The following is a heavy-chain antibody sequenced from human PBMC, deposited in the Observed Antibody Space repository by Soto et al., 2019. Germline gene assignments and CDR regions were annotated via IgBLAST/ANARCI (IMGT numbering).Heavy chain of an antibody. CDR2: IYYSGST. D-gene: IGHD3-16*01. CDR3: SMIPVDTYMIYWFEP. J-gene: IGHJ5*01. V-gene: IGHV4-61*01. Sequence: LSLTFTVSGXSVTSGNYYWSWIRHPPGQGLEWIGHIYYSGSTNYSPYLKSRVTISLDTSNNQFSLKVTSGTAADTAVYHCSMIPVDTYMIYWFEPWCQGTLVNVSS. CDR1: GXSVTSGNYY.